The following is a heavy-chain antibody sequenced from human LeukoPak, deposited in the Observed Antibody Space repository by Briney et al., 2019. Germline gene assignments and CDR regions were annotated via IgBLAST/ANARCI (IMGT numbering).Heavy chain of an antibody. D-gene: IGHD2-15*01. Sequence: GGSLRLSCAASGFTSSSYWMNWVRQAPGKGLEWVAIIKQDGSQKYYVDSVKGRFTISTDTAKNSLYLLMNSLRAEDTAVHYCARASLSSLLTFDYWGQGTLVTVSS. J-gene: IGHJ4*02. CDR3: ARASLSSLLTFDY. V-gene: IGHV3-7*01. CDR1: GFTSSSYW. CDR2: IKQDGSQK.